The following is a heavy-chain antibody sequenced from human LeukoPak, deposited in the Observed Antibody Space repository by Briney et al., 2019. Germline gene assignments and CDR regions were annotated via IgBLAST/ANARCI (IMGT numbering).Heavy chain of an antibody. CDR3: ARGHSSSSPFDY. V-gene: IGHV4-34*01. CDR1: GGSFSGYY. Sequence: SETLSLTCAVYGGSFSGYYWSWIRRPPGKGLEWIGEINHSGSTNYNPSLKSRVTISVDTSKNQFSLKLSSVTAADTAVYYCARGHSSSSPFDYWGQGTLVTVSS. CDR2: INHSGST. J-gene: IGHJ4*02. D-gene: IGHD6-6*01.